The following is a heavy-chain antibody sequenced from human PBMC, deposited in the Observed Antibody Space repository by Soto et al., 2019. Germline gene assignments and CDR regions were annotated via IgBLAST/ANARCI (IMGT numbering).Heavy chain of an antibody. CDR3: ADALGLYYFDY. CDR1: GYTFTSYA. CDR2: INAGNGNT. J-gene: IGHJ4*02. V-gene: IGHV1-3*01. D-gene: IGHD3-16*01. Sequence: QVQLVQSGAEVKKPGASVKVSCKASGYTFTSYAMHWVRQAPGQRLEWMGWINAGNGNTKYSQKFQGRVTITRDTSASTAYMELSSLISEDTAVYYCADALGLYYFDYWGQGTLVTVSS.